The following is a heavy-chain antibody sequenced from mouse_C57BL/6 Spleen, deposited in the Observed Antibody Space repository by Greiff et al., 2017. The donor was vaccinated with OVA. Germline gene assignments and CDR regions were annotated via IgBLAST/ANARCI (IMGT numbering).Heavy chain of an antibody. V-gene: IGHV1-18*01. Sequence: EVQLQQSGPELVKPGASVKIPCKASGYTFTDYNMDWVKQSHGKSLEWIGDINPNNGGTIYNQKFKGKATLTVDKSSSTAYMELRSLTSEDTAVYYCARFGDGSSYGYFDVWGTGTTVTVSS. CDR3: ARFGDGSSYGYFDV. D-gene: IGHD1-1*01. J-gene: IGHJ1*03. CDR1: GYTFTDYN. CDR2: INPNNGGT.